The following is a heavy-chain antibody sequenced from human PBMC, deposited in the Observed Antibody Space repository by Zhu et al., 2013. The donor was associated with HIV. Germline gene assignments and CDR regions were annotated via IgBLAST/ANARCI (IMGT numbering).Heavy chain of an antibody. V-gene: IGHV1-2*02. Sequence: QVQLVQAGAEVKKPGAPVKVSCKTSGYTFTDYYIHWVRQAPGQGLEWMGWINPNSGGTKYAQKFQGRVTMTRDTSINTAYMELSRLRSDDTAVYFCARDLRLTAFNYPDGRNYYYAFDYLGPRDNGHRLF. D-gene: IGHD3-22*01. CDR1: GYTFTDYY. J-gene: IGHJ3*02. CDR3: ARDLRLTAFNYPDGRNYYYAFDY. CDR2: INPNSGGT.